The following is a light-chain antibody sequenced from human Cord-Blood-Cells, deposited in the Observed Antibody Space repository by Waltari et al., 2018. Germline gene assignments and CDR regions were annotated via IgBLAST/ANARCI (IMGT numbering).Light chain of an antibody. CDR3: QSYDSSLSGYV. CDR2: GNS. CDR1: RSNIGAGSD. V-gene: IGLV1-40*01. Sequence: QSVLKHPPSVSGAPGQRVTISCTGSRSNIGAGSDVHWYQQLPGTAPKLLIYGNSTRPSGVPDRFSGSKSGTSASLAITGLQAEDEADYYCQSYDSSLSGYVFGTGTKVTVL. J-gene: IGLJ1*01.